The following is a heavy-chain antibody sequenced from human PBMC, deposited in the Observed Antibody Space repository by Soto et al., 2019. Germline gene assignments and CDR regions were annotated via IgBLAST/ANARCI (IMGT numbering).Heavy chain of an antibody. Sequence: KPGGSLRLSCAASGFTFSDYYMSWSRQAPGKGLEWIAYISNSGSTIYYADSVKGRFTIPRDNAKNSLFLQMNSLRAEDTAVYYCARDREVTIFGVVRSYYGMDVWGQGTTVTVS. CDR1: GFTFSDYY. CDR3: ARDREVTIFGVVRSYYGMDV. CDR2: ISNSGSTI. J-gene: IGHJ6*02. V-gene: IGHV3-11*01. D-gene: IGHD3-3*01.